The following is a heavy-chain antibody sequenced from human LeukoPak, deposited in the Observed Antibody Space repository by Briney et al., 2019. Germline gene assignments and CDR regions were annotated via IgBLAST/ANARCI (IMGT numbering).Heavy chain of an antibody. CDR3: ARLVVPAAYFDY. CDR1: GFTFSSYS. J-gene: IGHJ4*02. CDR2: ISSSSSYI. D-gene: IGHD2-2*01. V-gene: IGHV3-21*01. Sequence: GGSLRLSCAASGFTFSSYSMNWVRQAPGKGLGWVSSISSSSSYIYYADSVKGRFTISRDNAKNSLYLQMNSLRAEDTAVYYCARLVVPAAYFDYWGQGTLVTVSS.